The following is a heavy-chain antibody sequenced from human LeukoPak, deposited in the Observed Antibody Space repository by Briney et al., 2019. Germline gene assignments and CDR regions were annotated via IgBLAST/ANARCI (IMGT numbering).Heavy chain of an antibody. CDR3: ARDPCRFCSSDYYFDY. V-gene: IGHV3-23*01. CDR2: ISGSGGST. Sequence: GGSLRLSCAASGFTFSSYAMSWVRRAPGKGLEWVSAISGSGGSTSYADSVKGRFTISRDNSKNTLYLQMNSLRAEDTAVYYCARDPCRFCSSDYYFDYWGQGTLVTVSS. CDR1: GFTFSSYA. D-gene: IGHD6-6*01. J-gene: IGHJ4*02.